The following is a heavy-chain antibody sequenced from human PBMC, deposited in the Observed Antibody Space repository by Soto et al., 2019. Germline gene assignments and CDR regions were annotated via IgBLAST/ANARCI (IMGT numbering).Heavy chain of an antibody. V-gene: IGHV3-23*01. CDR3: ASSLSGSYYF. CDR2: ITASGGST. J-gene: IGHJ4*02. D-gene: IGHD1-26*01. Sequence: EVQLLESGGALVQPGGSLRLSCAASGFTFSSYAMNWIRQAPGKGLEWVSSITASGGSTAHADSVKGRFTISRDNSKNTVYLQMNTLRAEDTAVYYCASSLSGSYYFWGQGTLVTVSS. CDR1: GFTFSSYA.